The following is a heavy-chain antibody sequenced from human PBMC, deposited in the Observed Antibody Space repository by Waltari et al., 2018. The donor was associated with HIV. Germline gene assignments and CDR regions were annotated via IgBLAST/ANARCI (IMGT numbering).Heavy chain of an antibody. Sequence: VQLVESGGGSIKTGGSLRLSCAGSGFSVRNHWMDRVRQGPGKGLVWVARINSDGSTRNYADAVKGRFVTSRDNSRNTVYLQLNSVKVEDTAVYFCARASHYIEFSTFDGDYYFDLWGRGTRVAVSS. V-gene: IGHV3-74*01. CDR2: INSDGSTR. D-gene: IGHD3-9*01. CDR3: ARASHYIEFSTFDGDYYFDL. J-gene: IGHJ4*02. CDR1: GFSVRNHW.